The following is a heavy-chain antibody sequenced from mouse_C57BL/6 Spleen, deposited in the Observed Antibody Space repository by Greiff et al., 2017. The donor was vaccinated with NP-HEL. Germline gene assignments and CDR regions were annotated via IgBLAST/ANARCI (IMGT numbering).Heavy chain of an antibody. V-gene: IGHV3-6*01. CDR1: GYSITSGYY. CDR2: ISYDGSN. D-gene: IGHD1-1*01. J-gene: IGHJ2*01. Sequence: EVQLQESGPGLVKPSQSLSLTCSVTGYSITSGYYWNWIRQFPGNKLEWMGYISYDGSNNYNPSLKNRISITRDTSKNQFFLKLNSVTTEDTATYYCAREGGNYYGRFDYWGQGTTLTVSS. CDR3: AREGGNYYGRFDY.